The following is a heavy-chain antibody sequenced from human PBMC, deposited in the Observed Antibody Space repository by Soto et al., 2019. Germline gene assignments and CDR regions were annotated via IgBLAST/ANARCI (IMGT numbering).Heavy chain of an antibody. CDR2: ISGSGGST. V-gene: IGHV3-23*01. CDR1: GFTFSSYA. J-gene: IGHJ4*02. Sequence: PGGSLRLSCAASGFTFSSYAMSWVRQAPGKGLEWVSAISGSGGSTYYADSVKGRFTISRDNSKNTLYLQMNSLRAEDTAVYYCAKKSALYSSSWHDYWGQGTLVTVSP. CDR3: AKKSALYSSSWHDY. D-gene: IGHD6-13*01.